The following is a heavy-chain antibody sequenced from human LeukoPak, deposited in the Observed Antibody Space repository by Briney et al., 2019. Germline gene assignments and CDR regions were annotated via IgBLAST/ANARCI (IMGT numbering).Heavy chain of an antibody. CDR3: ALAPNSNWFDF. D-gene: IGHD2-8*01. Sequence: SETLSLTCSVSGDSISNFYWNWVRQPPGKRLEWIGNIHYSGNSNYNPSLQSRVTISIDTSRKQLFLKLTSVTAADTAVYYCALAPNSNWFDFWGQGTLVTVSS. V-gene: IGHV4-59*08. CDR2: IHYSGNS. J-gene: IGHJ5*01. CDR1: GDSISNFY.